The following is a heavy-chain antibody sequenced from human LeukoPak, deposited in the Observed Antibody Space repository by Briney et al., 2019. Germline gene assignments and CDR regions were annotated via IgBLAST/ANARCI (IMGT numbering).Heavy chain of an antibody. V-gene: IGHV3-23*01. D-gene: IGHD3-22*01. CDR2: ISGSGGST. CDR1: GFTFSNYG. Sequence: GGSLGLSCAASGFTFSNYGMSGVRQAPGKGLEWVSAISGSGGSTYYADSVKGRFTISRDNSKNTLYLQMNSLRAEDTAVYYCAKTGRITMIVVVSLFDYWGQGTLVTVSS. J-gene: IGHJ4*02. CDR3: AKTGRITMIVVVSLFDY.